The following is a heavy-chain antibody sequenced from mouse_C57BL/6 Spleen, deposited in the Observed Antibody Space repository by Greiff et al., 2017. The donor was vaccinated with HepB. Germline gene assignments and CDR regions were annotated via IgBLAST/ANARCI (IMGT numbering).Heavy chain of an antibody. CDR1: GYTFTSYW. CDR2: IYPSDSET. Sequence: QVQLKQPGAELVRPGSSVKLSCKASGYTFTSYWMDWVKQRPGQGLEWIGNIYPSDSETHYNQKFKDKATLTVDKSSSTAYMQLSSLTSEDSAVYYCARRRGVTFDYWGQGTTLTVSS. V-gene: IGHV1-61*01. D-gene: IGHD2-5*01. J-gene: IGHJ2*01. CDR3: ARRRGVTFDY.